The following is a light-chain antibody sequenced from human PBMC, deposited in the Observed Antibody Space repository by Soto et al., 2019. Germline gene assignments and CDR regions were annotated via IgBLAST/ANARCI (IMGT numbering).Light chain of an antibody. Sequence: AIQMTQSPSSLSASVGDRVTITCRASQDIRNDLGWYQQKPGKTPKLLIFAASSLQSGVPSRFSGSGSGTDFTLTISSLQPEDFATDYCLQDFNYPWPFGQGTKVEIE. CDR1: QDIRND. CDR2: AAS. CDR3: LQDFNYPWP. J-gene: IGKJ1*01. V-gene: IGKV1-6*01.